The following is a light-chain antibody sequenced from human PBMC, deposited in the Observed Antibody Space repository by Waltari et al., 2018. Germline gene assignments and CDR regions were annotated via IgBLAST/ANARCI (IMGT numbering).Light chain of an antibody. Sequence: QSGLTQPASVSGSPGQSITISCTGTSSDVGNYNLVSWYQQYPGKAPKVMVYEGTKRTSGVSVRCSGSKSGNTAALIIYGLQSEDEADYYCCSYAGLGIYVFGTGTKVTVL. CDR3: CSYAGLGIYV. CDR1: SSDVGNYNL. J-gene: IGLJ1*01. V-gene: IGLV2-23*01. CDR2: EGT.